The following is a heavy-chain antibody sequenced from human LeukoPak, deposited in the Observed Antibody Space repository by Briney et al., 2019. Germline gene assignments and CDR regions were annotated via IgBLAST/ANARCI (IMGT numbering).Heavy chain of an antibody. D-gene: IGHD2-15*01. CDR1: GFTFSSYE. CDR3: ARGYSDAFDI. CDR2: ISSSGSTI. Sequence: PGGSLRLSCAASGFTFSSYEMNWVRQAPGKGLEWVSYISSSGSTIYYADSVKGRFTISRDNAKNSLYLQMNSLRAEDTAVYYCARGYSDAFDIWGQGTMVTVSS. V-gene: IGHV3-48*03. J-gene: IGHJ3*02.